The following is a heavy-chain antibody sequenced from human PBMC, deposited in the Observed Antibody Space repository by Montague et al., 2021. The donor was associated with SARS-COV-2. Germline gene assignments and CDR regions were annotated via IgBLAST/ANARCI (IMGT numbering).Heavy chain of an antibody. CDR2: ITTDGDT. V-gene: IGHV3-13*01. CDR3: VTLRDYGSGSYYDV. Sequence: SLRLSCAASAFTVGSYDLHWVRQDIGKRLKWVSAITTDGDTFYPDSVKGRFTVSRDFAKNSLSLQMNSLRTGDTAVYYCVTLRDYGSGSYYDVWGQGTTVTVSS. D-gene: IGHD3-10*01. J-gene: IGHJ6*02. CDR1: AFTVGSYD.